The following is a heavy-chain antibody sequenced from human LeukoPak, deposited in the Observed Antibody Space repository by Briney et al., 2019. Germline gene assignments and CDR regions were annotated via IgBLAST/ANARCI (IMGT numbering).Heavy chain of an antibody. J-gene: IGHJ4*02. CDR2: IYYTGST. CDR1: GGSISTGGYY. V-gene: IGHV4-31*03. Sequence: SETLSLTCTVSGGSISTGGYYWSWIRQNPGKGLEWIGYIYYTGSTYYNPSLKSRVTISVDTSKNQFSLKLSSVTAADTAVYYCARHYYGDYYFDYWGQGTLVIVSS. D-gene: IGHD4-17*01. CDR3: ARHYYGDYYFDY.